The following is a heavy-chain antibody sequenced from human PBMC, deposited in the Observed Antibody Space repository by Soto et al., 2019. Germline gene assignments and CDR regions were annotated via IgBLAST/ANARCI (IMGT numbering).Heavy chain of an antibody. V-gene: IGHV3-30-3*01. J-gene: IGHJ4*02. CDR3: APLGQWLVH. Sequence: QVQLVESGGGVVQPGRSLRLSWAASEFTFSSYAMHWVRQAPGKGLEWVAVISYDGSNEYYADSVKGRFTISRDNSKKTLYLQMNTLRAEDTAVYYCAPLGQWLVHWGQGPLVTVSS. CDR1: EFTFSSYA. D-gene: IGHD6-19*01. CDR2: ISYDGSNE.